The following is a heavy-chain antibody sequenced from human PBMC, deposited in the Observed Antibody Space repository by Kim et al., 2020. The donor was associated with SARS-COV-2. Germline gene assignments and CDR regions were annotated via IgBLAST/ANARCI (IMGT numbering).Heavy chain of an antibody. D-gene: IGHD6-13*01. CDR2: ISSSGSTI. CDR1: GFTFSSYE. CDR3: ARDIAHSGYSSSWYRQIYYGMDV. J-gene: IGHJ6*02. V-gene: IGHV3-48*03. Sequence: GGSLRLSCAASGFTFSSYEMNWVRQAPGKGLEWVSYISSSGSTIYYADSVKGRFTISRDNAKNSLYLQMNSLRAEDTAVYYCARDIAHSGYSSSWYRQIYYGMDVWGQGTTVTVSS.